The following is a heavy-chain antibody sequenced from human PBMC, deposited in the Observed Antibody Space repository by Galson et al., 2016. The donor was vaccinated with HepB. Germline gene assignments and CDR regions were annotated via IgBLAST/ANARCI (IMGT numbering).Heavy chain of an antibody. J-gene: IGHJ4*02. CDR2: VNSDGGST. D-gene: IGHD6-25*01. V-gene: IGHV3-74*01. CDR3: AGSIGATAPFDY. CDR1: GFTFSRYW. Sequence: SLRLSCAASGFTFSRYWMHWIRQAPGKGLVWVSRVNSDGGSTAYAGSVKGRFSITRDNIKNMLYLEMNSLRAEDSAVYYCAGSIGATAPFDYWGQGTLVAVSS.